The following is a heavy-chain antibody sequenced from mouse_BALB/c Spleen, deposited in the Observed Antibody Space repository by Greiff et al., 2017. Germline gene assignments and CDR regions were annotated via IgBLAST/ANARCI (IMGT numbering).Heavy chain of an antibody. V-gene: IGHV10-1*02. D-gene: IGHD2-3*01. CDR3: VRQDGYYVDAMDY. CDR1: GFTFNTYA. Sequence: EVKLEESGGGLVQPKGSLKLSCAASGFTFNTYAMNWVRQAPGKGLEWVARIRSKSNNYATYYADSVKDRFTISRDDSQSMLYLQMNNLKTEDTAMYYCVRQDGYYVDAMDYWGQGTSVTVSS. CDR2: IRSKSNNYAT. J-gene: IGHJ4*01.